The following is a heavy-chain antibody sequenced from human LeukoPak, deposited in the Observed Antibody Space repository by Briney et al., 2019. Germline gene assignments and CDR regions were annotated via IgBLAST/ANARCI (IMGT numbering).Heavy chain of an antibody. CDR2: ISSSGSTI. CDR3: ARKIYGSDNYIDY. Sequence: GGSLRLSCAASGFTFSSYEMNWVRQAPGKGLEWVSYISSSGSTIYYADSVKGRFTISRDNAKNSVYLQMNSLRAEDTALYYCARKIYGSDNYIDYWGQGTLVTVSS. J-gene: IGHJ4*02. D-gene: IGHD3-10*01. CDR1: GFTFSSYE. V-gene: IGHV3-48*03.